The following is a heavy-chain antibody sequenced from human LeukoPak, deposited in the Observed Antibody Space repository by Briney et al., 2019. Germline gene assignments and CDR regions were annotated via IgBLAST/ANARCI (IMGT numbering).Heavy chain of an antibody. D-gene: IGHD2-8*01. Sequence: ASVKVSCKTSGYTFTNYGISWVRQVPGQGLEWMGWISPYNGNTIYAQKLQGRVTVTTDTSTSTAYMELRSLRSDDTAVYYCTRTVLDCKNGVCYDYWGQGTLVTVSS. CDR3: TRTVLDCKNGVCYDY. CDR1: GYTFTNYG. J-gene: IGHJ4*02. V-gene: IGHV1-18*01. CDR2: ISPYNGNT.